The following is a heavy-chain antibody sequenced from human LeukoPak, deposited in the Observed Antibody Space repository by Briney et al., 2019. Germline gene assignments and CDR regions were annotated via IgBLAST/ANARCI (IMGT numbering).Heavy chain of an antibody. J-gene: IGHJ6*02. Sequence: GGSLRLSCAASGFTFSNYAMSWVRQAPGKWLEWVSVISGSGATTYYADSVKGRFTISRDNSKNTLYLQVDSLRAEDTAVYYCAKGLWGAYYYGMDVWGQGTTVTVSS. CDR2: ISGSGATT. D-gene: IGHD3-16*01. V-gene: IGHV3-23*01. CDR1: GFTFSNYA. CDR3: AKGLWGAYYYGMDV.